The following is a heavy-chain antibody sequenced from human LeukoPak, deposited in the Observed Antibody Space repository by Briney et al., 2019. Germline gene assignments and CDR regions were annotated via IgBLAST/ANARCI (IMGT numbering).Heavy chain of an antibody. J-gene: IGHJ3*02. Sequence: ASVKVSCKASGYTFTGYYMHWVRQAPGQGLEWMGWINPSSGGTNYAQKFQGRVTMTRDTSISTAYMELSRLRSDDTAVYYCASSGIVVVPAAHHDAFDIWGQGTMVTVSS. V-gene: IGHV1-2*02. CDR3: ASSGIVVVPAAHHDAFDI. CDR2: INPSSGGT. CDR1: GYTFTGYY. D-gene: IGHD2-2*01.